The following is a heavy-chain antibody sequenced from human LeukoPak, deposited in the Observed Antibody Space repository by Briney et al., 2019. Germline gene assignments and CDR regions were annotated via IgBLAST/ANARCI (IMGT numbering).Heavy chain of an antibody. CDR3: ARDTRSYDTSGYYYFDY. CDR2: IYSDGTT. D-gene: IGHD3-22*01. Sequence: SETLSLTCSVSGASTTSYYWNWFRQAPGKGLEWIGYIYSDGTTSYSPSLRSRVTISIDTSRNQFSLKLSSVTAADAAVYYCARDTRSYDTSGYYYFDYWGQGALVTVSS. J-gene: IGHJ4*02. CDR1: GASTTSYY. V-gene: IGHV4-59*01.